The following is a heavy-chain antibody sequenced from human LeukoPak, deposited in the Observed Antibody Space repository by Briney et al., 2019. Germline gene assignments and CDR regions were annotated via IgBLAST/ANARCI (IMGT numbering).Heavy chain of an antibody. J-gene: IGHJ6*02. V-gene: IGHV3-21*01. Sequence: PGGSLRLSCAASVFTFSSYSMNWVRQAPWKGLEWVSSISSSSYIYYEDSVKGRFTISRDNAKNSLYLQMNSLRAEDTAVYYCARDTGDYDILTGYQGDYYYYGMDVWGQGTTVTVSS. D-gene: IGHD3-9*01. CDR1: VFTFSSYS. CDR3: ARDTGDYDILTGYQGDYYYYGMDV. CDR2: ISSSSYI.